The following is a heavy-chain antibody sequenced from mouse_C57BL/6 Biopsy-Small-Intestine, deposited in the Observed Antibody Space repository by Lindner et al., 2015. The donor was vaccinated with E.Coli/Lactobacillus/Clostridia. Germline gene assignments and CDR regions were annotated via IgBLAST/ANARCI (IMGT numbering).Heavy chain of an antibody. CDR1: GYIFTSYF. CDR2: INPSDGST. CDR3: ARGDSSGWFFDY. J-gene: IGHJ4*01. D-gene: IGHD6-1*01. V-gene: IGHV1-53*01. Sequence: VSCKASGYIFTSYFMHWVRQAPGQGLEWMGIINPSDGSTTYAQKFQGRVTMTRDTPTSTVYMELSSLRSEDTAVYYCARGDSSGWFFDYWGQGTLVTVSS.